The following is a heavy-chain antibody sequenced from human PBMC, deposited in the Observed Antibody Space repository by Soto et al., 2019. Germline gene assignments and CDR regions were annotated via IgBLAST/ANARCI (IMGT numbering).Heavy chain of an antibody. Sequence: QVQLQESGPGLVKPSETLSLTCTVSADSISTYYWTWIGQSPGKGLEWIAFIYYGGSTNYNPSLKSRVTISVDTSKNQFSLKLNSVTAADTAVYYCARPGRDWGSLDYWGQGTLVTVSS. D-gene: IGHD7-27*01. CDR2: IYYGGST. V-gene: IGHV4-59*08. CDR1: ADSISTYY. CDR3: ARPGRDWGSLDY. J-gene: IGHJ4*02.